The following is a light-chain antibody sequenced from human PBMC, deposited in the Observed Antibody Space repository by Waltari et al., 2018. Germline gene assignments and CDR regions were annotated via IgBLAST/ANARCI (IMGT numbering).Light chain of an antibody. CDR1: STDVGGYNY. CDR2: DVT. V-gene: IGLV2-11*01. Sequence: QSALTQPRSVSGSPGQSVTISCRGTSTDVGGYNYVSWYHQHPGKAPKLMLYDVTKRPAGVPDRFSGSKSGNTASLTISGLQAEDEADYYCCSYAGSYTWVFGGGTKLTVL. CDR3: CSYAGSYTWV. J-gene: IGLJ3*02.